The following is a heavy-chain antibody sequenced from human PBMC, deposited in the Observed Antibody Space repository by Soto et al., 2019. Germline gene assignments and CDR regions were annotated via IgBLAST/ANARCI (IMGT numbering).Heavy chain of an antibody. CDR2: ISYDGSNE. D-gene: IGHD3-9*01. Sequence: LRLSCGASGFTFRDYAMHWVRQAPGKGLEWVAVISYDGSNEFYPDSVKGRFTISRDNSKDTLFLQMNSLKTEDTALYYCARTSDWSDTFDIWGQGTMVTVSS. V-gene: IGHV3-30*04. J-gene: IGHJ3*02. CDR1: GFTFRDYA. CDR3: ARTSDWSDTFDI.